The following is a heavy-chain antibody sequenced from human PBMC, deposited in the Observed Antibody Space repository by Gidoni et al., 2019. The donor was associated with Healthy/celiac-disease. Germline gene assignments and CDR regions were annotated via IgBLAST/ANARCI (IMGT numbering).Heavy chain of an antibody. CDR1: GSTFSSYA. CDR2: IIPIFRTA. D-gene: IGHD6-6*01. J-gene: IGHJ5*02. CDR3: AREGARRANWFDP. Sequence: QVQLVQSGAEGKKPGSPVKVSCKASGSTFSSYAISWVRQAPGQGLEGRAGIIPIFRTANYAQEFQRRVTITADESTSPAYMALSSLTSEDTAVYYCAREGARRANWFDPWGQGTLVTVSS. V-gene: IGHV1-69*01.